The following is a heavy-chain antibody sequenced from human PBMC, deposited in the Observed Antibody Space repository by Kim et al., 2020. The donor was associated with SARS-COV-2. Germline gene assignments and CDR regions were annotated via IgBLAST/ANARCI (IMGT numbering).Heavy chain of an antibody. V-gene: IGHV3-15*01. Sequence: GRFTISRDDSKNTLYRQMNSLKTEDTAVYYCTTLGPITALLWYQTPAFDIWGQGTMVTVSS. J-gene: IGHJ3*02. D-gene: IGHD2-2*01. CDR3: TTLGPITALLWYQTPAFDI.